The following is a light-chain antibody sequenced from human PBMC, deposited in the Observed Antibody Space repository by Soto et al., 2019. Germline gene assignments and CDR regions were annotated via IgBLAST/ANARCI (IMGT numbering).Light chain of an antibody. V-gene: IGKV1-9*01. Sequence: DIQLTQSPSLLSASVGDRVTITCRASEYITNSLAWDHQKPGKTPKFLISTVSTLQSGVRSRFSGSGSGTEFTLTISGLQPADFATYSCQQFQSYPITFGQGTRL. CDR3: QQFQSYPIT. J-gene: IGKJ5*01. CDR1: EYITNS. CDR2: TVS.